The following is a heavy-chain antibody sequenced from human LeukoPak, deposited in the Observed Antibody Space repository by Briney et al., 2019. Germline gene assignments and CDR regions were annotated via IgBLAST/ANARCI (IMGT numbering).Heavy chain of an antibody. Sequence: ASETLSLTCTVSGVSISGTYYYWDWLRQPPGKGLEWVGSISYTGSTYYNPSLRSRVTMTIDTSKGQFSLTMSSVTAADTALYYCARTSGRGTVDPGTSGYINYWGLGTLVTVSS. CDR3: ARTSGRGTVDPGTSGYINY. J-gene: IGHJ4*02. V-gene: IGHV4-39*01. CDR2: ISYTGST. D-gene: IGHD3-22*01. CDR1: GVSISGTYYY.